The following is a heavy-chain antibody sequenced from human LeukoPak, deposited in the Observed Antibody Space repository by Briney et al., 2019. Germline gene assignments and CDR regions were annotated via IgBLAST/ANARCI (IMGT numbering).Heavy chain of an antibody. J-gene: IGHJ4*02. CDR2: IYGGGST. CDR1: GFSVSSNY. D-gene: IGHD3-22*01. V-gene: IGHV3-66*01. Sequence: PGGSLRLSCVASGFSVSSNYMSWVRQAPGKGLEWVSVIYGGGSTYYADSVKVRFTISRDNSKNTLYLQMNSLRPEDTAVYYCARDFHPNYYDSSGYGYWGQGTLVTVSS. CDR3: ARDFHPNYYDSSGYGY.